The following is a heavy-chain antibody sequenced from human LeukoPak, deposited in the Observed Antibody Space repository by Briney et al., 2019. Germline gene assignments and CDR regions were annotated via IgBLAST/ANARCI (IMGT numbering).Heavy chain of an antibody. CDR3: ARHGKMSEELSYSSSSYYYYMDV. CDR1: GYSFTSYW. V-gene: IGHV5-51*01. Sequence: GESLKISCKGSGYSFTSYWIGWVRQMPGKGLEWMGIIYPGDSDTRYSPSFQGQVTISADKSISTAYLQWSSLKASDTAMYYCARHGKMSEELSYSSSSYYYYMDVWGKGTTVTVSS. D-gene: IGHD6-6*01. CDR2: IYPGDSDT. J-gene: IGHJ6*03.